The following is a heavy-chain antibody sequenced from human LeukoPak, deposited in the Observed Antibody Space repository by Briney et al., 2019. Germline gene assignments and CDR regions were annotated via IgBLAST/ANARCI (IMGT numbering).Heavy chain of an antibody. CDR3: VRERPAAASAFEL. J-gene: IGHJ3*01. CDR1: GFTFSRYW. V-gene: IGHV3-7*01. Sequence: GGSLRLSCAASGFTFSRYWMSWVRQAPGKGLERVANINQDGNQKNYVDSVKGRFTISRDNAKNSLYLEMNSLTAEDTAVYYCVRERPAAASAFELWGQGTMVTVSS. D-gene: IGHD6-13*01. CDR2: INQDGNQK.